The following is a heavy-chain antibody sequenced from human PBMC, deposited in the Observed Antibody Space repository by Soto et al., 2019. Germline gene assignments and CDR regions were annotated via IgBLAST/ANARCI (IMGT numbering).Heavy chain of an antibody. J-gene: IGHJ4*02. CDR3: ARELFKAAAGTVVPD. V-gene: IGHV1-69*06. Sequence: QVQLVQSGAEVKKPGSSVKVSCKASGGTFSSYAISWVRQAPGQGLEWMGGIIPIFGTANYAQKFQGRVTITADKATSTADMELSSLRSEDTAVYDWARELFKAAAGTVVPDWGQGTLVTVSS. CDR1: GGTFSSYA. CDR2: IIPIFGTA. D-gene: IGHD6-13*01.